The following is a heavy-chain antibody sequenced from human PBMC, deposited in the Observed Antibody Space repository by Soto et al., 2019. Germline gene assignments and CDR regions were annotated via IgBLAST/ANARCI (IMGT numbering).Heavy chain of an antibody. V-gene: IGHV5-10-1*01. D-gene: IGHD3-22*01. CDR1: GYSFASYW. Sequence: GESLKISCKGSGYSFASYWITWVRQKPGKGLEWMGRIDPSDSQTYYSPSFRGHVTISVTKSITTVFLQWSSLRASDTAMYYCARQIYDSDTGPNFQYYFDSWGQGTPVTVSS. CDR2: IDPSDSQT. CDR3: ARQIYDSDTGPNFQYYFDS. J-gene: IGHJ4*02.